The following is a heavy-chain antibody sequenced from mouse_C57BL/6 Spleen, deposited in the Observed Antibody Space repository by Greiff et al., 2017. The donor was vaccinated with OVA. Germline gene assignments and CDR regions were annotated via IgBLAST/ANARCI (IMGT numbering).Heavy chain of an antibody. CDR3: ARGGESYAMDG. D-gene: IGHD6-2*01. Sequence: QVQLQQSGAELVRPGASVTLSCKASGYTFTDYEMNWVKQTPVHGLEWIGAIDPETGGTAYNQKFKGKAILTADKSSSTAYMELRILTSEDSAVYYCARGGESYAMDGWGHRTTVTVSS. J-gene: IGHJ4*01. V-gene: IGHV1-15*01. CDR2: IDPETGGT. CDR1: GYTFTDYE.